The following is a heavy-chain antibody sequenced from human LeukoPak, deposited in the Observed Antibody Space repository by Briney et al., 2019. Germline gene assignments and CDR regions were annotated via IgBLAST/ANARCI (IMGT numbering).Heavy chain of an antibody. CDR3: ARSSLAVAGSVFDY. J-gene: IGHJ4*02. V-gene: IGHV1-18*01. Sequence: GASVKVSCKASGYTFTSYGISWVRQAPGQGLEWMGWINTYSANTNFAQKLQGRVTMTTDTSTSAAYMELRSLRSDDTAVYYCARSSLAVAGSVFDYWGQGTLVTVSS. D-gene: IGHD6-19*01. CDR2: INTYSANT. CDR1: GYTFTSYG.